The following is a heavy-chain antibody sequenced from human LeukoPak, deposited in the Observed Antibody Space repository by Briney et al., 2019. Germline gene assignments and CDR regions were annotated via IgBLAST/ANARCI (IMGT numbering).Heavy chain of an antibody. CDR1: GDSVSSNSAA. Sequence: SQTLPLTCAISGDSVSSNSAAWNWIRQSPSIGLEWLRRTYYRSKWYNDYAVSVKSRITINPDTSKNQFSLQLNSVTPEDTAVYYCARDIQEQLVLVFDYWGQGTLVTVSS. CDR2: TYYRSKWYN. V-gene: IGHV6-1*01. D-gene: IGHD6-13*01. CDR3: ARDIQEQLVLVFDY. J-gene: IGHJ4*02.